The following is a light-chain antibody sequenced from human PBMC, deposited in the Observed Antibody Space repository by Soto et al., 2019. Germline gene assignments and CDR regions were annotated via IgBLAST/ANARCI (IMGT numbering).Light chain of an antibody. J-gene: IGKJ1*01. CDR2: DAS. CDR1: QSVSSY. CDR3: QHRSYSWT. Sequence: EIVLTQSPATLSLSPGERATLSCRASQSVSSYLAWYQQKPGKAPRLLIYDASNRATGIPARFSGSGSGTVFPLTISSLEHEYVAVYYFQHRSYSWTFGQGTKVEIK. V-gene: IGKV3-11*01.